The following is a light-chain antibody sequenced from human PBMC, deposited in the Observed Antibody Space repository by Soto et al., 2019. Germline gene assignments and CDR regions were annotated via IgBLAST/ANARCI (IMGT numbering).Light chain of an antibody. CDR1: QSVSSSY. CDR2: GAS. J-gene: IGKJ1*01. Sequence: EIVLTQSPGTLSLSPGERATLSCRASQSVSSSYLAWYQKRQGQAPRLLIYGASSRASGIQDRFSGSGSGTDFTLTISRLEPEDFAVYYCQQYGSSPGTFGQGTKVEIK. V-gene: IGKV3-20*01. CDR3: QQYGSSPGT.